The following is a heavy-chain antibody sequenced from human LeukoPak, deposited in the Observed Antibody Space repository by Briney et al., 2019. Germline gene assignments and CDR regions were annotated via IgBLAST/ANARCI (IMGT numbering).Heavy chain of an antibody. V-gene: IGHV1-8*01. D-gene: IGHD3-22*01. Sequence: GASVKVSCKASGYTFTSYDINWVRQATGQGLEWMGWMNPNSGNTGYAQKFQGRVTMTRNTSISTAYMELSSLRSEDTAVYYCAPNCYDNKFGAFDIWGQGTMVTVSS. CDR2: MNPNSGNT. J-gene: IGHJ3*02. CDR3: APNCYDNKFGAFDI. CDR1: GYTFTSYD.